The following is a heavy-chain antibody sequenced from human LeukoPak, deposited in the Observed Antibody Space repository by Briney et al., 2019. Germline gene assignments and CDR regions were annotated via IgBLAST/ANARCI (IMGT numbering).Heavy chain of an antibody. D-gene: IGHD3-22*01. V-gene: IGHV1-2*02. Sequence: GASVKVSCKASGYTFTGYYMHWVRQAPGQGLEWMGWINPNSGGTNYAQKFQGRVTMTRDTSISTAYMELSRLRSDDTAVYYCARDFSHITMIVFDYWGQGTLVTVSS. CDR1: GYTFTGYY. CDR2: INPNSGGT. CDR3: ARDFSHITMIVFDY. J-gene: IGHJ4*02.